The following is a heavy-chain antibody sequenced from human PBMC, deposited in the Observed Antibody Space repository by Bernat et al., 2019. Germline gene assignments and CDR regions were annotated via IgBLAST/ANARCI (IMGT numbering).Heavy chain of an antibody. Sequence: EVQLVESGGGLVKPGGSLRLSCAASGFTFSSYSMNWVRQAPGKGLEWVSYISSSSSYIYYADSGKGRFTISRDNAKNALYLQMNSLRAEDTAVYYCARDSTNMVQGVPGYYYYYYMNVWAKGPRSPSP. V-gene: IGHV3-21*05. CDR3: ARDSTNMVQGVPGYYYYYYMNV. CDR1: GFTFSSYS. CDR2: ISSSSSYI. J-gene: IGHJ6*03. D-gene: IGHD3-10*01.